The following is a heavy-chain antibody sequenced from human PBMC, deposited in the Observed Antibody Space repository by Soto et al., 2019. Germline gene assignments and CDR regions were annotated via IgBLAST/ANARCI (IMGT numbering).Heavy chain of an antibody. CDR2: VNHSGEA. CDR1: GGSFRNYN. CDR3: ARGGRFRRSWFDP. J-gene: IGHJ5*02. Sequence: SETLSLTCGAYGGSFRNYNWIWVRQPPGKGLEWIGEVNHSGEATYNPSLQSRVNISLDTSNQIICLKMTDAAAEDTAIYFCARGGRFRRSWFDPWGQGTQVTVSS. D-gene: IGHD3-10*01. V-gene: IGHV4-34*01.